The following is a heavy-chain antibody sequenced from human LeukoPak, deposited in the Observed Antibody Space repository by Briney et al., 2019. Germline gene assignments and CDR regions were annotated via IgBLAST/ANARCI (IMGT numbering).Heavy chain of an antibody. V-gene: IGHV1-2*02. Sequence: ASVKVSCKASGYTFTGYYMHWVRQAPGQGLEWMGWINPNSGGTNYAQKFQGRATMTRDTSISTAYMELSRLRSDDTAVYYCARDAITQVTAGYDAFDIWGQGTMVTVSS. CDR3: ARDAITQVTAGYDAFDI. J-gene: IGHJ3*02. CDR2: INPNSGGT. CDR1: GYTFTGYY. D-gene: IGHD5-24*01.